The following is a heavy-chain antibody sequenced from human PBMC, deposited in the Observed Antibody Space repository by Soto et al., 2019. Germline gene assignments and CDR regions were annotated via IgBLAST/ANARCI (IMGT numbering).Heavy chain of an antibody. Sequence: ASVKVSCKVSGYTLTELSMHWVRQAPGKGLEWMGGFDPEDGETIYAQKFQGRVTMTEDTSTDTAYMELSSLRSEDTAVYYCATVYGSGSYYNPLEALAWFDPWGQGTLVTVSS. D-gene: IGHD3-10*01. CDR3: ATVYGSGSYYNPLEALAWFDP. CDR2: FDPEDGET. J-gene: IGHJ5*02. V-gene: IGHV1-24*01. CDR1: GYTLTELS.